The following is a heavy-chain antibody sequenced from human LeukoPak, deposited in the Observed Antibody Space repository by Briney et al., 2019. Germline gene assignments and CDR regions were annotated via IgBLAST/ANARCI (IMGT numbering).Heavy chain of an antibody. V-gene: IGHV5-51*01. CDR1: GYSFTSYW. CDR2: IYPGDSDT. J-gene: IGHJ6*02. Sequence: GESLKISCKGSGYSFTSYWIGWVRQMPGKGLEWMGIIYPGDSDTRYSPSFQGQVTISADKSISTAYLQWSSLKASDTAMYYCARQDGSSWYEDYYYGMDVWGQGTTVTVSS. CDR3: ARQDGSSWYEDYYYGMDV. D-gene: IGHD6-13*01.